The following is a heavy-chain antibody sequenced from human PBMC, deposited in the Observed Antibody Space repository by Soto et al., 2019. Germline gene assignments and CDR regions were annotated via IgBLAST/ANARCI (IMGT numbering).Heavy chain of an antibody. CDR3: ARVRTSMIQVVFDY. Sequence: GGSLRRSCAASGFTFSDYYINWFRQAPGKGLEWVSYISSSGSSIYYADSVKGRFTISRDNAKNSLYLQMNSLRAEDTAVYYCARVRTSMIQVVFDYWGQGTQVTVSS. CDR2: ISSSGSSI. D-gene: IGHD3-22*01. CDR1: GFTFSDYY. J-gene: IGHJ4*02. V-gene: IGHV3-11*01.